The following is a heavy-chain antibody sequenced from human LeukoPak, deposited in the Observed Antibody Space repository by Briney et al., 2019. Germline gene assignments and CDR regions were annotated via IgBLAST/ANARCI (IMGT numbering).Heavy chain of an antibody. CDR1: GYTFTSYG. V-gene: IGHV1-18*03. J-gene: IGHJ4*02. D-gene: IGHD3-22*01. Sequence: ASVKVSCKSSGYTFTSYGISWVRQAPGQGLEWMGWISAYNGNVNYAQKLQGRVTMTTDTSTSTAYMELRSLRSDDMAVYYCARETTPRYDSSGYRPPLFDYWGQGTLVTVSS. CDR2: ISAYNGNV. CDR3: ARETTPRYDSSGYRPPLFDY.